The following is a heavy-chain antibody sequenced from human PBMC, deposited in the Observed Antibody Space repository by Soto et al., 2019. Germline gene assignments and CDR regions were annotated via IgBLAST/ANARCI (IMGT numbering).Heavy chain of an antibody. CDR2: IIPILGIA. CDR1: GGTFSSYT. V-gene: IGHV1-69*02. Sequence: QVQLVQSGAEVKKPGSSVKVSCKASGGTFSSYTISWVRQAPGQGLEWMGRIIPILGIANYAQKFQGRVXIXXDKSTSTAYMELSSLRSEDTAVYYCAKLTTRWFDPWGQGTLVTVSS. D-gene: IGHD4-17*01. J-gene: IGHJ5*02. CDR3: AKLTTRWFDP.